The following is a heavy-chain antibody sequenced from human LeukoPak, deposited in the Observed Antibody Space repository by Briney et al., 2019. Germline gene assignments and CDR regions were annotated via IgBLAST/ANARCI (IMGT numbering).Heavy chain of an antibody. J-gene: IGHJ4*02. CDR2: VKSDGITT. Sequence: SGGSLRLSCAASGSTFSRYWMHWVRHAPGKGLVWVSLVKSDGITTIYADSVKGRFTISRDNAKRTLYLQMNSLRAEDTAVYHCTTGPSYGYEWWGQGALVTVSS. V-gene: IGHV3-74*01. CDR1: GSTFSRYW. D-gene: IGHD5-18*01. CDR3: TTGPSYGYEW.